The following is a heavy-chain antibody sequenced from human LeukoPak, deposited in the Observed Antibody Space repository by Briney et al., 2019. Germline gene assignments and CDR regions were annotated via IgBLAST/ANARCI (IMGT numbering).Heavy chain of an antibody. CDR1: GFTFSSNV. CDR3: ASKPGYSSSWYLPPDY. V-gene: IGHV3-23*01. CDR2: ISGSGDST. J-gene: IGHJ4*02. D-gene: IGHD6-13*01. Sequence: GGSLRLSCAASGFTFSSNVMSWVRQAPGKGLEWVSAISGSGDSTYYADSVKGRFTISRDNSKNTLYLQMNGLRAEDTAVYYCASKPGYSSSWYLPPDYWGQGTLVTVSS.